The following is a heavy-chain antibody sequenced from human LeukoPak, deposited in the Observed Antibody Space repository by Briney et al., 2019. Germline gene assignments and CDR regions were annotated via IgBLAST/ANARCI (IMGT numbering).Heavy chain of an antibody. V-gene: IGHV3-33*01. CDR3: ARVPHRGVATIINFDY. Sequence: GGSLRLSCAASGFTFSSYGMHWVRQAPGQGLEWVAVIWYDGGNRYYADSVKGRFTISRDNSKNTLYLQMNSLRVEDTAVYYCARVPHRGVATIINFDYWGQGTLVTVSS. J-gene: IGHJ4*02. CDR2: IWYDGGNR. D-gene: IGHD5-12*01. CDR1: GFTFSSYG.